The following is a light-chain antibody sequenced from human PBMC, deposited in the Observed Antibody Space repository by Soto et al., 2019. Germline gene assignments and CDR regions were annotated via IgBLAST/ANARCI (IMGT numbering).Light chain of an antibody. J-gene: IGKJ1*01. CDR2: GAS. Sequence: VVTQSPATLSVFPGETATLSCRASQSVSSDLAWYQQRPGQAPRLLIYGASTRATGIPARFRGSGSGTEFRLTISILQSEDFATYYCQQYNTWHPKMAFGRGTKVDIK. V-gene: IGKV3-15*01. CDR1: QSVSSD. CDR3: QQYNTWHPKMA.